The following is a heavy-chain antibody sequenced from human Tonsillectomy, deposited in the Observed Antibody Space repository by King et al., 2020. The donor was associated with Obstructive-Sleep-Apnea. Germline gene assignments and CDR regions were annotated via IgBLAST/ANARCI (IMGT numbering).Heavy chain of an antibody. D-gene: IGHD3-9*01. CDR1: GGSISSSSYY. J-gene: IGHJ6*02. Sequence: LQLQESGPGLVKPSETLSLTCTVSGGSISSSSYYWGWIRQPPGKGLEWIGSIYYSGSTYYNPSLKSRVTISVDTSKNQFSLKLSSVTAADTAVYYCASVDYDMLSGSLYYYGMDVWGQGTTVTVSS. CDR2: IYYSGST. CDR3: ASVDYDMLSGSLYYYGMDV. V-gene: IGHV4-39*07.